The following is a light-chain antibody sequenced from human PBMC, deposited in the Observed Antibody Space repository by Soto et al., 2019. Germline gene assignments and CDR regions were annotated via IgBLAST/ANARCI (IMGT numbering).Light chain of an antibody. CDR3: QQAHSFPFT. CDR1: QRVSTW. Sequence: DIRMTQSPSSVSASVGDRVSISCRASQRVSTWLAWYQQKPGKAPKLLIYAASRLQSGVPSRFSGSGSGTDFILTISSLQPEDFATYYCQQAHSFPFTFGPGTTGDIK. CDR2: AAS. V-gene: IGKV1-12*01. J-gene: IGKJ3*01.